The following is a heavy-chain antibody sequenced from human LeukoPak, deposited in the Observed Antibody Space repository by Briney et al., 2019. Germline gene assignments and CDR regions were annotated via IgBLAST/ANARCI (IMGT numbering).Heavy chain of an antibody. CDR1: GFTFSSYA. V-gene: IGHV3-30*04. J-gene: IGHJ4*02. D-gene: IGHD4-17*01. CDR3: ARAPLVPTGEYYGDYLDY. Sequence: PGGSLRLSCAASGFTFSSYAMHWVRQAPGKGLEWVAVISYDGSNKYYADSVKGRLTISRDNSKNTLYLQMNSLRAEDTAVYYCARAPLVPTGEYYGDYLDYWGQGTLVTVSS. CDR2: ISYDGSNK.